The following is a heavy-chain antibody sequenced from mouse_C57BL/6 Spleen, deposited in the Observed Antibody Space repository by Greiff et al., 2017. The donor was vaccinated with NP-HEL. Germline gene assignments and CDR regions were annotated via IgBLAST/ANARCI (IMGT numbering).Heavy chain of an antibody. CDR2: IYPGDSDT. J-gene: IGHJ4*01. Sequence: EVQLQQSGTVLARPGASVKMSCKTSGYTFTSYWMHWVKQRPGQGLEWIGAIYPGDSDTSYNQKFKGKAKLTAVTSASTAYMELSSLTNEDSAVYYCTRYGNWDAYAMDYWGQGTSVTVSS. V-gene: IGHV1-5*01. CDR1: GYTFTSYW. D-gene: IGHD4-1*01. CDR3: TRYGNWDAYAMDY.